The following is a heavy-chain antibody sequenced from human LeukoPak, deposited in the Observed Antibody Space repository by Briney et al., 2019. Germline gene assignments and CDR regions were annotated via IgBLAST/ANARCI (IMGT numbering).Heavy chain of an antibody. V-gene: IGHV3-23*01. D-gene: IGHD3-3*01. CDR2: ISGSGGST. J-gene: IGHJ4*02. Sequence: GGSLRLSCVDSGFTFSSYAMSWVRQAPGKGLEWVSAISGSGGSTYYADSVKGRFAISRDNSKNTLYLQMNSLRAEDTAVYYCAKEIAIFGVVIDFDYWGQGTLVTVSS. CDR1: GFTFSSYA. CDR3: AKEIAIFGVVIDFDY.